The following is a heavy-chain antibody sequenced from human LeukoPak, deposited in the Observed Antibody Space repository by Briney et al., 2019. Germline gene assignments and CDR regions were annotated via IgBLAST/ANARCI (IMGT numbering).Heavy chain of an antibody. D-gene: IGHD1-26*01. CDR2: IYTSGST. J-gene: IGHJ4*02. V-gene: IGHV4-4*07. CDR1: GGSISSYC. CDR3: ARETWEPLLDY. Sequence: SETLSLTGTVSGGSISSYCWSWIRQPAGKGLEWTGRIYTSGSTNYNPSLKSRVTMSVDTSKNQFSLKLSSVTAADTAVYYCARETWEPLLDYWGQGTLVTVSS.